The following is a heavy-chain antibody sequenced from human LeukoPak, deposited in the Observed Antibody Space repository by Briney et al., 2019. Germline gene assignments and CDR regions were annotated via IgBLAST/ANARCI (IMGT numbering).Heavy chain of an antibody. CDR1: GYSINSGYY. J-gene: IGHJ4*02. Sequence: NPSETPSLTCTVSGYSINSGYYWGWIRQPPGKGLEWIGSIYHSGSTYYNPSLKSRVTISIDTSKNQFSLKLSSVTAADTAVYYCARVLKGRAPFDYWGQGTLVTVSS. CDR3: ARVLKGRAPFDY. V-gene: IGHV4-38-2*02. CDR2: IYHSGST.